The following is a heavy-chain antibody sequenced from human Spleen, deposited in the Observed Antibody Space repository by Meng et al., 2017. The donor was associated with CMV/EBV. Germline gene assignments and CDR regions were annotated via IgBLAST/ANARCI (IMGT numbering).Heavy chain of an antibody. D-gene: IGHD1-7*01. CDR3: ARGTTGYFDY. CDR2: ISGSGGIT. V-gene: IGHV3-23*01. J-gene: IGHJ4*02. Sequence: GESLKISCVASGFTFRSFAMSWVRQAPGKGLEWVSAISGSGGITYYADSVKGRFTISRDNAKNSLYLQMNSLRAEDTAVYYCARGTTGYFDYWGQGTLVTVSS. CDR1: GFTFRSFA.